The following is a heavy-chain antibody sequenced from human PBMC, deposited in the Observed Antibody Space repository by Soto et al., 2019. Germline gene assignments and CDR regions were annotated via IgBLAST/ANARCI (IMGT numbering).Heavy chain of an antibody. CDR2: INSDGSST. V-gene: IGHV3-74*01. Sequence: GGSLRLSCAASGFSFSNYLMHWVRQAPGKGLVWVSLINSDGSSTRKADSVKGRFTISRDNAKNTLYLQMNSLRAEDTAVYYCARGGGYCSSTSCPYVVDYWGQGTLVTVSS. D-gene: IGHD2-2*01. CDR3: ARGGGYCSSTSCPYVVDY. CDR1: GFSFSNYL. J-gene: IGHJ4*02.